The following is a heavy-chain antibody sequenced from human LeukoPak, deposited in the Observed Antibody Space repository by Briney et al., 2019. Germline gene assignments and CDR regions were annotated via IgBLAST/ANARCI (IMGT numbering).Heavy chain of an antibody. Sequence: PGGSLRLSCAASGFTFHTYTMNWVRQAPGKGLEWVSYISSTSAYTYYAHSVRGRFTISRDNGENALYLQMDSLRAEDTAVYYCTRAGYSGSQIDYWGQGALVTVSS. CDR1: GFTFHTYT. J-gene: IGHJ4*02. V-gene: IGHV3-21*01. CDR2: ISSTSAYT. D-gene: IGHD1-26*01. CDR3: TRAGYSGSQIDY.